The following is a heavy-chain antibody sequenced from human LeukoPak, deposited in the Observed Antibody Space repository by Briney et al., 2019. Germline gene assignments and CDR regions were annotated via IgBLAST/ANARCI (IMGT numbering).Heavy chain of an antibody. Sequence: SETLSLTCTVSGGSISSSSYYWGWIRQPPGKGLEWIGSIYYSGSTYYNPSLKSRVTISVDTSKNQFSLKLSSVTAADTAVYYCARSGGSSREVENYFDYWGQGTLVTVSS. CDR1: GGSISSSSYY. D-gene: IGHD5-24*01. CDR2: IYYSGST. CDR3: ARSGGSSREVENYFDY. V-gene: IGHV4-39*01. J-gene: IGHJ4*02.